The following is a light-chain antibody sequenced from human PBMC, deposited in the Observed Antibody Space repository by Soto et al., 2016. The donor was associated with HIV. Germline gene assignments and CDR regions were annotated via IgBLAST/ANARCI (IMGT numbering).Light chain of an antibody. V-gene: IGLV3-25*03. CDR3: QSADSSGTYRNWV. CDR2: KDS. CDR1: TLPKQY. J-gene: IGLJ3*02. Sequence: SYELTQPPSVSVSPGQTARITCSGNTLPKQYAYWYQPRPGQAPSLVIYKDSERPSGIPERFSGSSSGTTVTLTISGVQAEDEADYYCQSADSSGTYRNWVFGGGTKLTVL.